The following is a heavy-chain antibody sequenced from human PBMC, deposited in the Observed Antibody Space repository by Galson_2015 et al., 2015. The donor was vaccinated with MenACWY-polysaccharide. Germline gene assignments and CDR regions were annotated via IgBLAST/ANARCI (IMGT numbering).Heavy chain of an antibody. J-gene: IGHJ6*02. V-gene: IGHV3-23*01. CDR3: AKRAPMVTSLFYGMDV. Sequence: RLSCAASGFTFSNYAMSWVRQAPGKGLDWVSAISGSGSTTYYADSVKGRFAISRDNSKNTLYLQMSSLRAEDTAVYYCAKRAPMVTSLFYGMDVWGQGTTVTISS. CDR1: GFTFSNYA. CDR2: ISGSGSTT. D-gene: IGHD4/OR15-4a*01.